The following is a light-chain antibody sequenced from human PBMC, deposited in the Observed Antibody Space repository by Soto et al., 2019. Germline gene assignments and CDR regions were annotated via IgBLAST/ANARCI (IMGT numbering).Light chain of an antibody. V-gene: IGKV3-20*01. Sequence: EIVLTQSPGTLSLSPGERATLSCRASQSISSSYLAWYQQKPGQAPRLLIYGASSRATGIPDKFSGSGSGTDFTLTISRLEPEDFAVYYCQQYSSPKTFGQGTKLEIK. CDR3: QQYSSPKT. CDR2: GAS. CDR1: QSISSSY. J-gene: IGKJ2*01.